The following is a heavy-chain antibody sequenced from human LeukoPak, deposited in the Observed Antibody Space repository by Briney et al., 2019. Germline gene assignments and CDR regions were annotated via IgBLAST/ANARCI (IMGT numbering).Heavy chain of an antibody. V-gene: IGHV3-7*01. CDR3: ARSSSRYCSGGSCYSGVLGYFDY. J-gene: IGHJ4*02. CDR1: GFTFSTYW. Sequence: PGGSLRLSCAASGFTFSTYWMTWVRQAPGKGLEWVATIKQDGSEKYYVDSVKGRFTISRDNAKNSLYLQMNSLRAEDTAVYYCARSSSRYCSGGSCYSGVLGYFDYWGQGTLVTVSS. D-gene: IGHD2-15*01. CDR2: IKQDGSEK.